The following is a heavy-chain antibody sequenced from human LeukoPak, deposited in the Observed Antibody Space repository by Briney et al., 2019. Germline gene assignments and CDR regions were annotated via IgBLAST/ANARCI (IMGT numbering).Heavy chain of an antibody. CDR2: IYYSGST. D-gene: IGHD3-10*01. V-gene: IGHV4-39*07. CDR3: ARAFGSGSYRAFDY. CDR1: GGSISSSSYY. J-gene: IGHJ4*02. Sequence: PSETLSLTCTVSGGSISSSSYYWGWIRQPPGKGLEWIGSIYYSGSTYYNPSLKSRVTISVDTSKNQFSLKLSSVTAADTAVYYCARAFGSGSYRAFDYWGQGTLVTVSS.